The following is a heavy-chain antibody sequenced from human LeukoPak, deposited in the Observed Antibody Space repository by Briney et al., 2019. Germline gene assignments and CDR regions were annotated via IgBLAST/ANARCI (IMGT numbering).Heavy chain of an antibody. D-gene: IGHD3-10*01. CDR1: GFTFGTYW. Sequence: PGGSLRLSCGASGFTFGTYWMHWVRQAPGKGLVWVSGINSDGGTTTYADSVKGRFTISRDNAKNSLYLQMKSLRAEDTAVYYCARVGLGVGSGRKASGLDPWGQGTLVTVSS. CDR2: INSDGGTT. CDR3: ARVGLGVGSGRKASGLDP. V-gene: IGHV3-74*01. J-gene: IGHJ5*02.